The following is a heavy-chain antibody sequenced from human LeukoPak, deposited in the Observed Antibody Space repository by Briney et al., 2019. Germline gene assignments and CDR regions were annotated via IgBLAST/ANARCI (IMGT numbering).Heavy chain of an antibody. CDR3: ARDKNYYGSGSLDH. CDR2: INPVNGGK. CDR1: GYSLIDYY. J-gene: IGHJ1*01. V-gene: IGHV1-2*02. D-gene: IGHD3-10*01. Sequence: GASVRVSCKASGYSLIDYYMHWVRQAPGQGFEWMGWINPVNGGKNHAQKFQGRLTMTSDTSASTVFTELSSLTSDDTAVYYCARDKNYYGSGSLDHWGQGTLVTVSS.